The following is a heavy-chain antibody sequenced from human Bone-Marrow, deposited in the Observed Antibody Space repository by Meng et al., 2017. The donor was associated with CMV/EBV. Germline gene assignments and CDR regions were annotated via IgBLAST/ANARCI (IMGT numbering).Heavy chain of an antibody. V-gene: IGHV3-21*01. CDR3: AREGFLDIVLMVYAPVYFDY. CDR2: ISSSSSYI. Sequence: GESLKISCAASGFAFSIYSMNWVRQAPGKGLEWVASISSSSSYIYYADSVKGRFTISRDNAKNSLYLQMNSLRAEDTAVYYCAREGFLDIVLMVYAPVYFDYWGQGTLVTVSS. CDR1: GFAFSIYS. D-gene: IGHD2-8*01. J-gene: IGHJ4*02.